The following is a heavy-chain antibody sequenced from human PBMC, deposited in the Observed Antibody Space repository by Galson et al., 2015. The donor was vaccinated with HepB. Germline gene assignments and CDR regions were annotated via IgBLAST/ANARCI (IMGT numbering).Heavy chain of an antibody. CDR2: IIPLLGLA. D-gene: IGHD2-8*02. CDR1: RDTFNTYT. CDR3: ARDIAISGAQGDY. Sequence: SVKVSCKAPRDTFNTYTISWVRQAPGLGLEWMGRIIPLLGLANYAQKFQSRVTLTADKSTSTAYMELSSLKSEDTALYYCARDIAISGAQGDYWGQGTLVTVSS. V-gene: IGHV1-69*04. J-gene: IGHJ4*02.